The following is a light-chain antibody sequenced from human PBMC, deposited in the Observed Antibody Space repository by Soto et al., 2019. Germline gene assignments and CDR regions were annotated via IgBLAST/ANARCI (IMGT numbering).Light chain of an antibody. CDR1: QRINSY. CDR2: DAS. J-gene: IGKJ5*01. CDR3: QKLHNFPLT. V-gene: IGKV1-39*01. Sequence: DIQMTQSPSSLSASVGDRVTISCRTSQRINSYLNWYQQKPGKAPKLLIYDASSLQSGVPSRFSGSGYGTEFTLTISSLQPDDFASYYCQKLHNFPLTFGQGTRLEFK.